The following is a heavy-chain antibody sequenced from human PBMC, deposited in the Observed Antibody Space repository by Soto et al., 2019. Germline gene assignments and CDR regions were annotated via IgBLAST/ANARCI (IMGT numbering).Heavy chain of an antibody. D-gene: IGHD2-2*01. CDR3: ARGGCISTSCYDDYYYGMDV. CDR2: IYYSGST. J-gene: IGHJ6*02. V-gene: IGHV4-59*01. CDR1: GGSISSYY. Sequence: TLSLTCTVSGGSISSYYWSWIRQPPGKGLEWIGYIYYSGSTNYNPSLKSRVTISVDTSKNQFSLKLSSVTAADTAVYYCARGGCISTSCYDDYYYGMDVWGQGTTVTVSS.